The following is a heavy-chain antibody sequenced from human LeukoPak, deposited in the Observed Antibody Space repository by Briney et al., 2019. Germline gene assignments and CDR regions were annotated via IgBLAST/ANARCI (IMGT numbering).Heavy chain of an antibody. V-gene: IGHV3-15*01. CDR2: IKSKTDGGTT. CDR1: GFTFSSYA. J-gene: IGHJ4*02. CDR3: TTVPSAREDY. Sequence: SGGSLRLSCAASGFTFSSYAMSWVRQAPGKGLEWVGRIKSKTDGGTTDYAAPVKGRFTLSRDDSVDTLYLQMDSPNTGDSGVYYCTTVPSAREDYWGQGTLVTVSS. D-gene: IGHD1-26*01.